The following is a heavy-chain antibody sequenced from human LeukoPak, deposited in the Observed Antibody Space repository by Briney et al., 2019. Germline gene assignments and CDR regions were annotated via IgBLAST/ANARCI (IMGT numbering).Heavy chain of an antibody. CDR1: GYTFTGYY. V-gene: IGHV1-2*02. J-gene: IGHJ4*02. CDR3: ATDYDILTGYYNRSY. D-gene: IGHD3-9*01. Sequence: ASVKVSCKASGYTFTGYYMHWVRQAPGQGLEWMGWINPNSGGTNYAQKFQGRVTMTRDTSISTAYMELSRLRSDGTAVYYCATDYDILTGYYNRSYWGQGTLVTVSS. CDR2: INPNSGGT.